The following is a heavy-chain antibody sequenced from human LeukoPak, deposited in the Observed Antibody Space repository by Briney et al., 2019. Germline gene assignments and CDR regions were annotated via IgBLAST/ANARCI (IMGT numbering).Heavy chain of an antibody. Sequence: GGSLRLSCAASGFTFSSYSMNWVRQAPGKGLEWVSYISSSSSTIYYADSVKGRFTISRDNANNSLYLQMNSLRAEDTAVYYCARDSSSWYGSFDYWGQGTLVTVSS. J-gene: IGHJ4*02. CDR2: ISSSSSTI. D-gene: IGHD6-13*01. V-gene: IGHV3-48*01. CDR3: ARDSSSWYGSFDY. CDR1: GFTFSSYS.